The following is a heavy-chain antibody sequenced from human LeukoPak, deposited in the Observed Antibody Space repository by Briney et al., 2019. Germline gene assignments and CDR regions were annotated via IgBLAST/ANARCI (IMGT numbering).Heavy chain of an antibody. D-gene: IGHD6-13*01. CDR1: GFTFSSYG. Sequence: PGRSLRLSCAASGFTFSSYGMHWVRQAPGKGLEWVAFIRYDGSNKYYADSVKGRFTISRDNSKNTLYLQMNSLRAEDTAVYYCAKDLAAATPGTYYYYYMDVWGKGTTVTVSS. V-gene: IGHV3-30*02. CDR2: IRYDGSNK. J-gene: IGHJ6*03. CDR3: AKDLAAATPGTYYYYYMDV.